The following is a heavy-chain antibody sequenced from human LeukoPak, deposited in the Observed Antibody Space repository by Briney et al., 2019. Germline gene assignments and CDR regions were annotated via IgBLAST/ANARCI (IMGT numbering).Heavy chain of an antibody. CDR2: IYYSGST. CDR3: ARVEGYCTNGVCDY. Sequence: SQTLSLTCTVSGGFISSGGYYWGWIRQPPGKGLEWIGSIYYSGSTYYNPSLKSRVTISVDTSKNQFSLKLSSVTAADTAVYYCARVEGYCTNGVCDYWGQGTLVTVSS. D-gene: IGHD2-8*01. J-gene: IGHJ4*02. CDR1: GGFISSGGYY. V-gene: IGHV4-39*01.